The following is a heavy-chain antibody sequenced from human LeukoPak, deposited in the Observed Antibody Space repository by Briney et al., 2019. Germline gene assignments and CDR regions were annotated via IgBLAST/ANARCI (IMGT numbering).Heavy chain of an antibody. CDR1: GFTFSSYA. J-gene: IGHJ4*02. Sequence: GSLRLSCAASGFTFSSYAMSWVRQAPGKGLEWVSAISGSGGSTYYADSVKGRFTISRDNAKNSLYLQMNSLRAEDTAVYYCATDYDSTTPGYFDYWGQGTLVTVSS. V-gene: IGHV3-23*01. D-gene: IGHD3-22*01. CDR3: ATDYDSTTPGYFDY. CDR2: ISGSGGST.